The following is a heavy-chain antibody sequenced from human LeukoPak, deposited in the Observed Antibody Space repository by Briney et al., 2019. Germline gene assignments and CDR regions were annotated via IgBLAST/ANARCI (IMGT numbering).Heavy chain of an antibody. CDR1: GFTFSSYS. V-gene: IGHV3-21*01. CDR2: ISSSSSYI. J-gene: IGHJ4*02. Sequence: GGSLRLSCAASGFTFSSYSMNWVRQAPGKGLEWVSSISSSSSYIYYADSVKGRFTISRDNAKNSLYLQMNSLRAEDTAVYYCAREDKAMVIPFDYWGQGTLVTVSS. D-gene: IGHD5-18*01. CDR3: AREDKAMVIPFDY.